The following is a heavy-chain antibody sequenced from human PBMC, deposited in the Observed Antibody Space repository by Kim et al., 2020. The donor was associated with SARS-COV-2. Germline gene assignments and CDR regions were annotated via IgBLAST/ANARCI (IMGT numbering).Heavy chain of an antibody. Sequence: YAQKLQGRVTMTTDTSTSTAYMELRSLRSDDTAVYYCARDRLTAQGGMRYWGQGSLVTVSS. V-gene: IGHV1-18*01. D-gene: IGHD3-16*01. J-gene: IGHJ4*02. CDR3: ARDRLTAQGGMRY.